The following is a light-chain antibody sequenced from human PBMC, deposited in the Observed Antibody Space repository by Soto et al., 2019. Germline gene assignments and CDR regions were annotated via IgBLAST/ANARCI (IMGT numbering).Light chain of an antibody. CDR3: QQYGSSRWT. CDR1: QSVSSSY. Sequence: EIVLTQSPGTLSLSPGERATLSCRASQSVSSSYLAWYQQNRGQAPRLLIHGASSRATGIPDRFSGSGSGTDFTLTIIILEPEDFAVCYCQQYGSSRWTFGQGTKVDI. J-gene: IGKJ1*01. V-gene: IGKV3-20*01. CDR2: GAS.